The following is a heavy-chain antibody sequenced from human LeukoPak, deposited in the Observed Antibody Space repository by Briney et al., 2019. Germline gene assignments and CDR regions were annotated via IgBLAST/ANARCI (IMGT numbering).Heavy chain of an antibody. D-gene: IGHD3-10*01. Sequence: SETLSLTCTVSGGSISSSSYYWGWIRQPPGKGLEWIGSIYYSGSTYYNPSLKSRVTMSVDTSKNQFSLKPSSVAAADTAVYYCARAALALMSYYFDYWGQGTLVTVSS. CDR3: ARAALALMSYYFDY. CDR2: IYYSGST. J-gene: IGHJ4*02. V-gene: IGHV4-39*07. CDR1: GGSISSSSYY.